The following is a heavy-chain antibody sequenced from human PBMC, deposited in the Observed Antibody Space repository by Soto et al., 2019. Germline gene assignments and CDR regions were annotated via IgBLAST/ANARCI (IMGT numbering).Heavy chain of an antibody. D-gene: IGHD5-18*01. CDR2: ITPNSGNT. J-gene: IGHJ4*02. Sequence: QVQLVQSGAEVKKPGASVRVSCKTSGYSFTTQFIHWVRQAPGQGLEWMGWITPNSGNTHFAQKFQGRVSLTRDTSVSTVYMDLSSLTSDDTAVYYCARRGYTYGFDYWGQGTLVTVSS. V-gene: IGHV1-2*02. CDR1: GYSFTTQF. CDR3: ARRGYTYGFDY.